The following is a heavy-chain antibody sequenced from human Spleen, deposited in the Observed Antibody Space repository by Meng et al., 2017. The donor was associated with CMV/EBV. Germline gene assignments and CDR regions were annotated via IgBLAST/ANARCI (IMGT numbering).Heavy chain of an antibody. D-gene: IGHD1-26*01. CDR1: GYTFTSYG. Sequence: KVSCKASGYTFTSYGISWVRQAPGQGLEWMGWISAYNGNTNYAQKLQGRVTMTTDTSTSTAYMELRSLRSDDTAVYYCARAYRRWELRGAFDIWGQGTMVTVSS. J-gene: IGHJ3*02. CDR3: ARAYRRWELRGAFDI. CDR2: ISAYNGNT. V-gene: IGHV1-18*01.